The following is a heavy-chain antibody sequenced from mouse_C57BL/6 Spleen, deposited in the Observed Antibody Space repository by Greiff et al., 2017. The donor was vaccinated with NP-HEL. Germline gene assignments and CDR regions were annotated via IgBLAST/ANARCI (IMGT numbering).Heavy chain of an antibody. CDR2: INYDGSST. J-gene: IGHJ4*01. D-gene: IGHD2-4*01. V-gene: IGHV5-16*01. CDR3: ARAGITTIYYYAMDY. CDR1: GFTFSDYY. Sequence: EVKLVESEGGLVQPGSSMKLSCTASGFTFSDYYMAWVRQVPEKGLEWVANINYDGSSTYYLDSLKSRFIISRDNAKNILYLQMSSLKSEDTATYYCARAGITTIYYYAMDYWGQGTSVTVSS.